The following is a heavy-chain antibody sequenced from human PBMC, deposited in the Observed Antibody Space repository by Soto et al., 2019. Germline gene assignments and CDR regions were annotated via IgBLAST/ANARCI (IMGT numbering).Heavy chain of an antibody. V-gene: IGHV1-2*02. CDR1: GYTFTTYF. CDR2: IFPGSGGT. J-gene: IGHJ4*02. CDR3: AREWQRGNDY. D-gene: IGHD6-25*01. Sequence: QVQLVQSGAEVVKPGASVKVSCKASGYTFTTYFLHWVRQAPGQGLEWLGWIFPGSGGTNSAQKLQGRVTMTRDTAINTAYMELSRLTSDDTGVYSGAREWQRGNDYWGQGALITVSS.